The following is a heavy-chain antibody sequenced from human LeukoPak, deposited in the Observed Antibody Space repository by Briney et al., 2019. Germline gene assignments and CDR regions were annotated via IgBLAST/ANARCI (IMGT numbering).Heavy chain of an antibody. Sequence: SVKVSCKASGYTFTSYYMHWLRQAPGQGLEWMGGIIPIFGTANYAQKFQGRVTITADESTSTAYMELSSLRSEDTAVYYCARGRRGATTGFDFDYWGQGTLVTVSS. V-gene: IGHV1-69*13. CDR2: IIPIFGTA. CDR3: ARGRRGATTGFDFDY. D-gene: IGHD3-10*01. J-gene: IGHJ4*02. CDR1: GYTFTSYY.